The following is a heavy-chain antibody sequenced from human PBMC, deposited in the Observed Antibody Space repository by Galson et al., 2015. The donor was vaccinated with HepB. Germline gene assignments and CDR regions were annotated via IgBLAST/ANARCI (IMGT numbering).Heavy chain of an antibody. J-gene: IGHJ3*02. D-gene: IGHD5-12*01. V-gene: IGHV1-69*13. CDR1: GGAFSSYA. Sequence: SVKVSCKASGGAFSSYAISWVRQAPGQGLEWMGGIIPIFGTANYAQKFQGRVTITADESTSTAYMELSSLRSEDTAVYYCARKIVATIWGAFDIWGQGTMVTVSS. CDR2: IIPIFGTA. CDR3: ARKIVATIWGAFDI.